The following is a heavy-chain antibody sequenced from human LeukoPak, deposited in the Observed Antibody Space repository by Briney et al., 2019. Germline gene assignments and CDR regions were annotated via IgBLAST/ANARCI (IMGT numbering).Heavy chain of an antibody. CDR1: KFTFNSYG. J-gene: IGHJ3*02. CDR3: AKDPNGDYIGTFDI. CDR2: ISGSGGST. V-gene: IGHV3-23*01. D-gene: IGHD4-17*01. Sequence: GGSLRLSCATSKFTFNSYGLTWVCQAPGKGLEWVSSISGSGGSTQYAASVQGRFTISRDNSQNTLYLQMNSLRAEDTAVYYCAKDPNGDYIGTFDIWGQGTMVTVSS.